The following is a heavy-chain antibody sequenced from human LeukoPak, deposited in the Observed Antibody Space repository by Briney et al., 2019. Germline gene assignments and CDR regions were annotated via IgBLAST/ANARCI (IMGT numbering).Heavy chain of an antibody. Sequence: GASVKVSCKASGYTFTSYAMHWVRQAPGQRLEWMGWINAGSGYTKYSQKFQVRVTITRDTSASTAYMELSSLRSEDTAVYYCARVSGGWYLDYWGQGTLATVSS. V-gene: IGHV1-3*01. D-gene: IGHD6-19*01. CDR1: GYTFTSYA. J-gene: IGHJ4*02. CDR2: INAGSGYT. CDR3: ARVSGGWYLDY.